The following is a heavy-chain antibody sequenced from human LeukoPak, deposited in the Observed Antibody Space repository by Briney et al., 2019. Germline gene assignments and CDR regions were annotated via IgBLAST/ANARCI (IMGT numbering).Heavy chain of an antibody. CDR3: AKDLEYSGYDMSSPSDY. J-gene: IGHJ4*02. CDR2: ISGSGGST. Sequence: GGSLRLSCAASGFTFSSYAMSWVRQAPGKGLEWVSAISGSGGSTYYADSVKGRFTISRDNSKNTLYLQMNSLRAEDTAVYYCAKDLEYSGYDMSSPSDYWGQGTLSPSPQ. V-gene: IGHV3-23*01. CDR1: GFTFSSYA. D-gene: IGHD5-12*01.